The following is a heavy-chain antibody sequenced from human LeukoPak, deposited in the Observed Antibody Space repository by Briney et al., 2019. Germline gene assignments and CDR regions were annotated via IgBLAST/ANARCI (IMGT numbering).Heavy chain of an antibody. CDR3: ARDRRSGRVAATSDWYFDL. J-gene: IGHJ2*01. CDR2: ISSTSTYI. V-gene: IGHV3-21*01. Sequence: GGSLRPSCAASGFTFSSNTMNWVRQAPGKGLEWVSSISSTSTYIYYADSVKGRFTISRDNAKNSLYLQMNSLRAEDTAVYYCARDRRSGRVAATSDWYFDLWGRGTLVTVSS. D-gene: IGHD6-19*01. CDR1: GFTFSSNT.